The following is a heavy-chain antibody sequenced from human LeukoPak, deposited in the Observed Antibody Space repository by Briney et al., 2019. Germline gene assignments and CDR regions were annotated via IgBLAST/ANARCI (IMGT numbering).Heavy chain of an antibody. Sequence: PGGSLRLSCAASGFTFSSYSMNWVRQAPGKGLEWVSSISSGSSYIYYADSVKGRFTISRDNAKNSLYLQMNSLRAEDTAVYYCARVSVTTGAFDIWGQGTMVTVSS. CDR2: ISSGSSYI. CDR1: GFTFSSYS. CDR3: ARVSVTTGAFDI. V-gene: IGHV3-21*01. D-gene: IGHD4-17*01. J-gene: IGHJ3*02.